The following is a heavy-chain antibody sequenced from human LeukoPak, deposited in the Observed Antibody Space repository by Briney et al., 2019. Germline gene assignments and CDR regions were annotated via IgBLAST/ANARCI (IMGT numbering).Heavy chain of an antibody. CDR1: GYTFTVYY. D-gene: IGHD6-13*01. CDR2: INPNSGGT. V-gene: IGHV1-2*02. J-gene: IGHJ4*02. CDR3: ARWYSRELDY. Sequence: GASVSVSCKASGYTFTVYYMHWVRQAPGQGREWMGWINPNSGGTNYAQKFQGRVTMTRDTTISTAYMELSRVRSDDTAVYYCARWYSRELDYWGQGPLVTVSS.